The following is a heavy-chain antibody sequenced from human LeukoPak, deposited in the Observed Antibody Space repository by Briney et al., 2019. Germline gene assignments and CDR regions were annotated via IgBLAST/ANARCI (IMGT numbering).Heavy chain of an antibody. CDR3: ARNLNVWFGELYPFDI. J-gene: IGHJ3*02. Sequence: PSGTLSLTCAVSGGSISSSNWWSWVRQPPGKGLEWIGEIYHGGSTNYNPSLKSRVTISVDKSQNQFSLKLTSVTAADTAVYYCARNLNVWFGELYPFDIWGQGTKVTVSS. CDR2: IYHGGST. D-gene: IGHD3-10*01. V-gene: IGHV4-4*02. CDR1: GGSISSSNW.